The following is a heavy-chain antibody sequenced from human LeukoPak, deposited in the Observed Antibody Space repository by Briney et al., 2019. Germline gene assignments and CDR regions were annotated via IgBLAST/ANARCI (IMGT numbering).Heavy chain of an antibody. V-gene: IGHV4-34*01. J-gene: IGHJ4*02. CDR1: GGSFSGYY. Sequence: SETLSLTCAVYGGSFSGYYWSWIRQPPGKGLEWIGEINQSGSTNHNPSLKSRVTISVDTSKNQFSLKLSSVTAADTAVYYCARTDIQYGGNDYWGQGTLVTVSS. CDR3: ARTDIQYGGNDY. D-gene: IGHD1-26*01. CDR2: INQSGST.